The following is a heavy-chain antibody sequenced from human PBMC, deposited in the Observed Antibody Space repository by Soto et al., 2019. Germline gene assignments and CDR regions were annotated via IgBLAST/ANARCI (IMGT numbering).Heavy chain of an antibody. J-gene: IGHJ4*02. CDR2: IYYDGSNK. Sequence: GGSLRLSCAASGFTFGVYAMHWVRQAPGKGLEWVAVIYYDGSNKYYADSVKGRFAISRDNSKSTLYLQMNSLRAEDTAVYYCARPYCSGGICYYYFDYWGQGTLVTVSS. CDR1: GFTFGVYA. V-gene: IGHV3-33*01. CDR3: ARPYCSGGICYYYFDY. D-gene: IGHD2-15*01.